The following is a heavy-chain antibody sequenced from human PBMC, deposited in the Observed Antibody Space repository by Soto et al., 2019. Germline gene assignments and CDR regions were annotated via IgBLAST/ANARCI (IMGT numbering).Heavy chain of an antibody. J-gene: IGHJ4*01. D-gene: IGHD4-17*01. V-gene: IGHV3-30-3*01. CDR3: ARSRRDYGDYFAY. CDR2: ISYDGSNK. CDR1: GFTFSSYA. Sequence: QVQLVESGGGVVQPGRSLSRSCAASGFTFSSYAMHWVRQAPGKGLEWVPVISYDGSNKYYADSVKGRFTISRDNSKNTLFPQMNTLSTEDMAVYYCARSRRDYGDYFAYRGHRTLVTVSS.